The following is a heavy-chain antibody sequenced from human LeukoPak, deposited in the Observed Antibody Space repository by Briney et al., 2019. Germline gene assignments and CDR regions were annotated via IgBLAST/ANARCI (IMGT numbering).Heavy chain of an antibody. CDR3: ARGRIISSSWYLGFGY. CDR1: GGSFSGYY. V-gene: IGHV4-34*01. CDR2: INHSGST. J-gene: IGHJ4*02. D-gene: IGHD6-13*01. Sequence: SETLSLTCAVYGGSFSGYYWSWIRQPPGKGLEWVGEINHSGSTNYNPSLKSRVTISVDTTKNQFSLKLSSVTAADTAVYYCARGRIISSSWYLGFGYWGQGTLVTVSS.